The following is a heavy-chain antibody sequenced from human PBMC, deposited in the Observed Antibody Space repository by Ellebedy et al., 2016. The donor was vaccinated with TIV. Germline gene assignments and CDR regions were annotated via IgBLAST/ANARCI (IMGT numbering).Heavy chain of an antibody. CDR1: GYTFTTFA. J-gene: IGHJ5*02. D-gene: IGHD2-15*01. V-gene: IGHV1-3*01. CDR3: ARDPLGYCSGGSCTNNWFDP. CDR2: INVADANT. Sequence: AASVKVSCKASGYTFTTFAIHWVRQAPGQSPEWMGWINVADANTKYSQKLQGRVTFTRDTSANTVYMHLSSLRSEDSAVYYCARDPLGYCSGGSCTNNWFDPWGQGTLVTVSS.